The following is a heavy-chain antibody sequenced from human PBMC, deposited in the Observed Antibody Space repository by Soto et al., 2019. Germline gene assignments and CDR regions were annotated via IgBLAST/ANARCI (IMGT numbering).Heavy chain of an antibody. V-gene: IGHV3-23*01. CDR1: GFTFSSYA. CDR2: ISGSGGST. Sequence: GGSLRLSCAASGFTFSSYAMSWVRQAPGKGLEWVSAISGSGGSTYYADSVKGRFTISRDNSKNTLYLQMNSLRAEDTAVYYCVKDRQHIVVVIADAFDIWGQGTMVTVSS. J-gene: IGHJ3*02. D-gene: IGHD2-21*01. CDR3: VKDRQHIVVVIADAFDI.